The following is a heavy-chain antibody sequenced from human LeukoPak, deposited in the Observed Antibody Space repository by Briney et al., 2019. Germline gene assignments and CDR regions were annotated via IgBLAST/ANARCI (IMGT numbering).Heavy chain of an antibody. D-gene: IGHD6-19*01. J-gene: IGHJ5*02. Sequence: GASVKVSCKASGYTFTSYDINWVRQATGQGLEWMGWMNPNSGNTGYAQKFQGRVTMTRNTSISTAYMELSSLKSEDTAVYYCARGTSGIAVAGTSNWFDPWGQGTLVTVSS. V-gene: IGHV1-8*02. CDR3: ARGTSGIAVAGTSNWFDP. CDR2: MNPNSGNT. CDR1: GYTFTSYD.